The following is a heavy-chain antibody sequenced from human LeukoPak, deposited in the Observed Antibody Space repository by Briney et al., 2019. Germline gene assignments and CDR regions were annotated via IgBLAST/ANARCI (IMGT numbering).Heavy chain of an antibody. D-gene: IGHD5-18*01. J-gene: IGHJ4*02. V-gene: IGHV4-59*08. Sequence: PSETLSLTCTVSCGSMSSYYWNWIRQPPGEGLEWIGYIYYSGSTNYNPSLKSRATISVDTSKNQFSLKLSSVTAADTAVYYCARSGYSYDLVDYWGQGTLVTVSS. CDR1: CGSMSSYY. CDR3: ARSGYSYDLVDY. CDR2: IYYSGST.